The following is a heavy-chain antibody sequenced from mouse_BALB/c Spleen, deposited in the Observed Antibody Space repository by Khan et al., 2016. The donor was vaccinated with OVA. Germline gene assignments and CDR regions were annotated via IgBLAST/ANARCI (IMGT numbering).Heavy chain of an antibody. J-gene: IGHJ3*01. CDR1: GYTFTSYW. CDR3: ARSTMITTEFVY. CDR2: INPSNGRT. D-gene: IGHD2-4*01. Sequence: QVQLQQPGAEVVKPGASVKLSCKASGYTFTSYWMLWVKQRPGQGLEWIGEINPSNGRTNYNEKFKSKATLTVDKSSNTAYMQLSSLTSEDSAGYCCARSTMITTEFVYWGQGTLVTVSA. V-gene: IGHV1S81*02.